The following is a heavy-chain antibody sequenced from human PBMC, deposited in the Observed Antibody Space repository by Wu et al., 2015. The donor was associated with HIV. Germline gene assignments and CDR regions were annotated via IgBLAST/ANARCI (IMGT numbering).Heavy chain of an antibody. CDR1: GYTFTNYG. Sequence: QIQLVQSGGEVKKPGASMKVSCKASGYTFTNYGISWVRQAPGQGLEWMGWISIYDGNTNYSQNLQARVTMTTDTSTNTAYMELRSLRSDDTAVYYCARGPSTAFVGTLRLLRGVPTGNGAPVTGTRNFRFQPGYF. V-gene: IGHV1-18*01. J-gene: IGHJ2*01. CDR2: ISIYDGNT. D-gene: IGHD1-14*01. CDR3: ARGPSTAFVGTLRLLRGVPTGNGAPVTGTRNFRFQPGYF.